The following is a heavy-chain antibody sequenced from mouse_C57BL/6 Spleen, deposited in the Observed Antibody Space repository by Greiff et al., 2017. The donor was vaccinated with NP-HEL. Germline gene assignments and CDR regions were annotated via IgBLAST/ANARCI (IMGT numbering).Heavy chain of an antibody. D-gene: IGHD2-4*01. CDR2: ISSGSSTI. CDR1: GFTFSDYG. V-gene: IGHV5-17*01. J-gene: IGHJ1*03. CDR3: ASPNYDYVYWYFDV. Sequence: EVHLVESGGGLVKPGGSLKLSCAASGFTFSDYGMHWVRQAPEKGLEWVAYISSGSSTIYYADTVKGRFTISRDNAKNTLFLQMTSLRSEDTAMYYCASPNYDYVYWYFDVWGTGTTVTVSS.